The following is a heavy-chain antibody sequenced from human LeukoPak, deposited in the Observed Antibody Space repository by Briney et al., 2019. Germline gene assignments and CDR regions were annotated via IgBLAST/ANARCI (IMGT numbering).Heavy chain of an antibody. Sequence: GGSLRLSCAASGFTFSSYAMGWVRQAPGKGLEWVSDISGSGGSTYYPDSVKGRFTISRDDSKNTLYLQMNSLRTEDTAVYYCAKELTRPNRPVAGLNYWGQGTLVTVSS. J-gene: IGHJ4*02. CDR1: GFTFSSYA. CDR3: AKELTRPNRPVAGLNY. D-gene: IGHD6-19*01. V-gene: IGHV3-23*01. CDR2: ISGSGGST.